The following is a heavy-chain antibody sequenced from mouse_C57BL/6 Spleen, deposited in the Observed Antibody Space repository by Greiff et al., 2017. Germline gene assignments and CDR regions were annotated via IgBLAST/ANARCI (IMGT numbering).Heavy chain of an antibody. CDR2: IYPRDGST. CDR3: ENYDCDDAAWFAY. V-gene: IGHV1-78*01. Sequence: VQLQQSDAELVKPGASVKISCKVSGYTFTDHTIHWMKQRPEQGLEWIGYIYPRDGSTKYNEKFKGKATLTADKSSSTAYMQLNSLTSEDAAVYVCENYDCDDAAWFAYWGQGTLVTVSA. J-gene: IGHJ3*01. D-gene: IGHD2-4*01. CDR1: GYTFTDHT.